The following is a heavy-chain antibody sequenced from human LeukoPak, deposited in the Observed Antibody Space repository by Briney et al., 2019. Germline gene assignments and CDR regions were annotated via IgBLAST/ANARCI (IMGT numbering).Heavy chain of an antibody. CDR3: AKESFTLYYFDY. Sequence: GRSLRLSCAASGFTFDDYAMHWVRHAPGRGLEWVSGISWNSGSIGYADSVKGRFTISRDNAKNSLYLQMNSLRAEDTALYYCAKESFTLYYFDYWGQGTLVTVSS. CDR1: GFTFDDYA. J-gene: IGHJ4*02. CDR2: ISWNSGSI. V-gene: IGHV3-9*01.